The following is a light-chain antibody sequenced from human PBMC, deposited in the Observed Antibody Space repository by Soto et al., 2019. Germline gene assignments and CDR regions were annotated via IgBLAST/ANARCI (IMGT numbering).Light chain of an antibody. J-gene: IGLJ1*01. CDR2: EVV. Sequence: QSALTQPPSASGSPGQSVTISCTGTKNDIGVYDFVSWCQHHPGKAPRLIIYEVVQRPSGVPDRFSGSKSGNTASLTVSGLPAADEADYFCKSYAGSKTYVFGSGNKVTVL. CDR3: KSYAGSKTYV. CDR1: KNDIGVYDF. V-gene: IGLV2-8*01.